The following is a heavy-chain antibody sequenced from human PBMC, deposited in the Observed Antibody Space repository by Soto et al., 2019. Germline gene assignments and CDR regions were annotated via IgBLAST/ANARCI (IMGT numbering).Heavy chain of an antibody. J-gene: IGHJ6*02. Sequence: PSETLSLTCTVSGGSISSSSYYWGWIRQPPGKGLEWIGRIYYSGSTYYNPSLKSRVTIPVDTSKNQFSLKLSSVTAADTAVYYCASRGRRGLYGMDVWGQGDTVTVSS. CDR1: GGSISSSSYY. V-gene: IGHV4-39*01. D-gene: IGHD2-15*01. CDR2: IYYSGST. CDR3: ASRGRRGLYGMDV.